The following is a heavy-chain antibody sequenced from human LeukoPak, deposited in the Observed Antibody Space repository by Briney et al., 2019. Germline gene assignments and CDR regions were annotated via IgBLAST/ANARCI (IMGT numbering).Heavy chain of an antibody. Sequence: PSETLSLTCTVSGVSISSYYWSWIRQPPGKGLEWIGYIYYSGSTNYNPSLKSRVTISVDTSKNQFSLKLSSVTAADTAVYYCARDSQYCTSTSCYFDYWGQGTLVTVSS. CDR2: IYYSGST. J-gene: IGHJ4*02. D-gene: IGHD2-2*01. CDR1: GVSISSYY. V-gene: IGHV4-59*01. CDR3: ARDSQYCTSTSCYFDY.